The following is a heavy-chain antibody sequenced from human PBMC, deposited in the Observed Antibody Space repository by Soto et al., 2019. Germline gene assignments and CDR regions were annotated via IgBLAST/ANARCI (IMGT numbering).Heavy chain of an antibody. J-gene: IGHJ6*02. Sequence: GGSLRLSCAASGFTFSSYAMHWVRQAPGKGLEWVAVISYDGSNKYYADSVKGRFTISRDNSKNTLYLQMNSLRAEDTAVYYCARAPSVKSYSNYLGPYSYGMDVWGPGTTVTVS. V-gene: IGHV3-30-3*01. CDR1: GFTFSSYA. CDR3: ARAPSVKSYSNYLGPYSYGMDV. D-gene: IGHD4-4*01. CDR2: ISYDGSNK.